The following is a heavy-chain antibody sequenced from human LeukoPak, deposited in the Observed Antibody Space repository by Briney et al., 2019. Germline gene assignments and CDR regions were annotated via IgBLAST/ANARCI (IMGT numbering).Heavy chain of an antibody. D-gene: IGHD5-18*01. CDR3: ARFVDTAMGPLDAFDI. CDR2: INHSGST. Sequence: SETLSLTCAVYGGSFSGYYWSWIRQPPGKGLEWIGEINHSGSTNYNPSLKSRVTISVDTSKNQFSLKLSSVTAADTAVYYCARFVDTAMGPLDAFDIWGQGTMVTVSS. V-gene: IGHV4-34*01. J-gene: IGHJ3*02. CDR1: GGSFSGYY.